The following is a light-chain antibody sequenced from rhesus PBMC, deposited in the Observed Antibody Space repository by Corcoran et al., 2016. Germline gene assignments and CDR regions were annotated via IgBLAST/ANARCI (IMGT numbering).Light chain of an antibody. V-gene: IGKV1-74*01. CDR3: QQGYCTPFT. J-gene: IGKJ3*01. CDR1: GNVHNY. CDR2: GAS. Sequence: DVQMTQSPSSLSASVGDRVTITCRASGNVHNYLNWYQQKTGKAPELLIYGASTLQSGVPSRFSGGGAGTDYTFTISSLQPEDVATYYCQQGYCTPFTFGPRTKLDIK.